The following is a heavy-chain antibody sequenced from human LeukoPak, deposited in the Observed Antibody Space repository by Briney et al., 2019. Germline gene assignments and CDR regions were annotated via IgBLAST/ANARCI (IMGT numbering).Heavy chain of an antibody. D-gene: IGHD2-15*01. CDR2: IYSGGNT. Sequence: GGSLRLSCAASGCSVSSNYMSWVRQAPGKGLEWVSVIYSGGNTFYADPVKGRFTISRDTSKNTLYLHMNSLRAEATAVYYCASDSYSPEYFQHWGQGTLVTVSS. J-gene: IGHJ1*01. CDR3: ASDSYSPEYFQH. CDR1: GCSVSSNY. V-gene: IGHV3-66*01.